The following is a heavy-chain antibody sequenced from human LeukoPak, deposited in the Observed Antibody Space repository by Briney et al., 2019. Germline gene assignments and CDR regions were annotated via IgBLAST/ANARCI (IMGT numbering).Heavy chain of an antibody. Sequence: GASVKVSCKASGYTFTGHYMHWVRQAPGQGLEWMGWINPNSGGTNYEQNFQGRVTMTRDTSSSTVYMELSSLRSDDTAVYYCARDRGPDWWGSFDPWGQGTLVTVSS. CDR2: INPNSGGT. D-gene: IGHD3-16*01. CDR1: GYTFTGHY. J-gene: IGHJ5*02. V-gene: IGHV1-2*02. CDR3: ARDRGPDWWGSFDP.